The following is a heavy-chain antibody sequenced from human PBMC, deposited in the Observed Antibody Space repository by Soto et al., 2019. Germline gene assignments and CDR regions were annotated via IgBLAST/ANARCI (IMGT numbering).Heavy chain of an antibody. CDR2: IYHSGST. CDR1: GGSIISSNW. Sequence: LSLTCAVSGGSIISSNWWSWVRQPPGKGLEWIGEIYHSGSTNYNPSLKSRVTISVDKSKNQFSLKLSSVTAADTAVYYCARAHPEVAGLFDYWGQGTLVTVSS. J-gene: IGHJ4*02. CDR3: ARAHPEVAGLFDY. D-gene: IGHD6-19*01. V-gene: IGHV4-4*02.